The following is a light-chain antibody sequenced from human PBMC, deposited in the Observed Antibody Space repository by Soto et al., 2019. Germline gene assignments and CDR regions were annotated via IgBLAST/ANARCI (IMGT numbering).Light chain of an antibody. CDR3: CSYASSSTYV. V-gene: IGLV2-23*01. CDR1: SSDVGNYNL. CDR2: EGS. Sequence: QSVLTQPASVSGSPGQSITISCTGTSSDVGNYNLVSWYQHDPGKAPKLLIYEGSKRPSGVSDRFSGSKSGNTASLTISGLQAEDEADYYCCSYASSSTYVFGTVTKVTVL. J-gene: IGLJ1*01.